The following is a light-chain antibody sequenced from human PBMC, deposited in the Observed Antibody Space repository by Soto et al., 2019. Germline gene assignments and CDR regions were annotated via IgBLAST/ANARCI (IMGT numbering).Light chain of an antibody. Sequence: DIQMTQSPSSLSASVGDRVTITCRASQSITRFLNWYQQKPGKAPKLLIFAASSLQSGVPSRFSGSGSGTDFTLTISSLQPEDSATYYCQQNHSTPPITFGQGTRLEIK. CDR2: AAS. J-gene: IGKJ5*01. CDR3: QQNHSTPPIT. V-gene: IGKV1-39*01. CDR1: QSITRF.